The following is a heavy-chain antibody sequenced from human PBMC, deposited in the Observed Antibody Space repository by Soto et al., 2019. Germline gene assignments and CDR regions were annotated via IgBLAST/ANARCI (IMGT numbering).Heavy chain of an antibody. D-gene: IGHD6-25*01. V-gene: IGHV4-30-4*01. CDR3: AGVRLGECNGSSGYWFDP. CDR1: GGSLSSGDSY. CDR2: IFYSGSI. Sequence: SETLSLTCPVYGGSLSSGDSYWSWLRQPPGKGLEWVAYIFYSGSIYKNLSLKSRVPVSVDTSKNQFTLTPRAVTAADTAVYHCAGVRLGECNGSSGYWFDPWGQGTRVTVSS. J-gene: IGHJ5*02.